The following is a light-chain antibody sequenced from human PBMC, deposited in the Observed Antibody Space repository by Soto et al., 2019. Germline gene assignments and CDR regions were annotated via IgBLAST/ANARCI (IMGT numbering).Light chain of an antibody. CDR3: QQRSNWAIT. V-gene: IGKV3-11*01. Sequence: EIVLTQSPATLSLSPGERATLSCRARQSVSSYLAWYQQKPGQAPRLLIYDASNRATDIPARFSGSGSGTDFTLTISSLEPEDFAVYYCQQRSNWAITFGQGTRLEIK. CDR2: DAS. J-gene: IGKJ5*01. CDR1: QSVSSY.